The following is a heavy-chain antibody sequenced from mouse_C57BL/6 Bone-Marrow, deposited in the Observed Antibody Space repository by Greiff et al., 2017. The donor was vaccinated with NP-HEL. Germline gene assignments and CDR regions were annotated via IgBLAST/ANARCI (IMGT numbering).Heavy chain of an antibody. V-gene: IGHV5-17*01. Sequence: EVHLLESGGGLVKPGGSLKLSCAASGFTFSDYGLHWVRQAPEKALLWVAYFSSGSSTIYYADTVKGRFTISRDNAKNTLFLQMTCLRSEYTSMYYCATPRDGYFPWFACWGQLPLVSVSA. CDR2: FSSGSSTI. CDR3: ATPRDGYFPWFAC. CDR1: GFTFSDYG. J-gene: IGHJ3*01. D-gene: IGHD2-3*01.